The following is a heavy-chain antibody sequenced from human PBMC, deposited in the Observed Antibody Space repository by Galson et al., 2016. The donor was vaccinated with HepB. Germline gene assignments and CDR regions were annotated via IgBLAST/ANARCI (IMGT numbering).Heavy chain of an antibody. Sequence: WVRQPPGKGLEWIGSIYYSGSTYYNPSLKSRVTISVDTSKNQFSLKLSSVTAADTAVYYCARHVGYYYSYWYFDLWGRGTLVTVSS. D-gene: IGHD3-22*01. J-gene: IGHJ2*01. CDR3: ARHVGYYYSYWYFDL. CDR2: IYYSGST. V-gene: IGHV4-39*01.